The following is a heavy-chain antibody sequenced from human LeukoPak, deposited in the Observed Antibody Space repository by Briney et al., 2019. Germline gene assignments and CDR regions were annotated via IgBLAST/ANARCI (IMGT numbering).Heavy chain of an antibody. Sequence: SETLSLTCAVYGGSFSGYFWSCIRQPPGKGLEWIGEINHSGSTNYNPSLKSRLTISIDTSKNQFSLNLSSVTAADTAVYYCARGLVVRGVIIIGNWFDPWGQGTLVTVSS. CDR3: ARGLVVRGVIIIGNWFDP. CDR1: GGSFSGYF. J-gene: IGHJ5*02. V-gene: IGHV4-34*01. D-gene: IGHD3-10*01. CDR2: INHSGST.